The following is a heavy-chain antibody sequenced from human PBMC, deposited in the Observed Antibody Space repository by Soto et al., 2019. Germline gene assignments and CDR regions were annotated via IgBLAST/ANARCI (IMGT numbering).Heavy chain of an antibody. Sequence: SETLSLTCAVYGGSFSGYYWSWIRQPPEKGLEWIGEINHSGSTNYNPSLKSRVTISVDTSKNQFSLKLSSVTAADTAVYYCAMVYAISPHYYYYMDVWGTGTTVTGSS. D-gene: IGHD2-8*01. V-gene: IGHV4-34*01. CDR2: INHSGST. CDR1: GGSFSGYY. J-gene: IGHJ6*03. CDR3: AMVYAISPHYYYYMDV.